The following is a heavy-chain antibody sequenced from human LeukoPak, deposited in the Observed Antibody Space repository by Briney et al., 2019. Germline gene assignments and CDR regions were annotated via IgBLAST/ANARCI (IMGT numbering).Heavy chain of an antibody. Sequence: PGGSLRLSCAASGFTFSSYAMSWVRQPPGKGLEWVSAISGSGGSTYYADSVKGRFTISRDNSKNTLYLQMNSLRAEDTAVYYCAKAERMGSAKTINFDYWGQGTLVTVSS. V-gene: IGHV3-23*01. CDR2: ISGSGGST. D-gene: IGHD1-26*01. J-gene: IGHJ4*02. CDR1: GFTFSSYA. CDR3: AKAERMGSAKTINFDY.